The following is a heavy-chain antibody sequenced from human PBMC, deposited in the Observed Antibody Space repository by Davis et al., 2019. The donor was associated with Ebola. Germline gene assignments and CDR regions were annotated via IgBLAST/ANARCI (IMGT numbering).Heavy chain of an antibody. Sequence: SETLSPTCAVYGGSFSGYYWSWIRQPPGKGLEWIGEINHSGSTNYNPSLKSRVTMSVDTSKNQFSLKLSSVTAADTALYYCARRAGYYYDSGVDFWGQGTLVTVSS. J-gene: IGHJ4*02. CDR3: ARRAGYYYDSGVDF. V-gene: IGHV4-34*01. CDR2: INHSGST. D-gene: IGHD3-22*01. CDR1: GGSFSGYY.